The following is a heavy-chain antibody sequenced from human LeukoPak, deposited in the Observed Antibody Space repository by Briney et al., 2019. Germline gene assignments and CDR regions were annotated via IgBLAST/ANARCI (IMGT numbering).Heavy chain of an antibody. V-gene: IGHV1-69*04. CDR2: IIPILGIA. D-gene: IGHD3-9*01. CDR3: ARDQRRYFDWLEEVDY. CDR1: GGTFSSYA. J-gene: IGHJ4*02. Sequence: ASVKVSCKASGGTFSSYAISWVRQAPGQGLEWMGRIIPILGIANYAQKFQGRVTITADKSTSTAYMELSSLRSEDTAVYYCARDQRRYFDWLEEVDYWGQGTLVTVSS.